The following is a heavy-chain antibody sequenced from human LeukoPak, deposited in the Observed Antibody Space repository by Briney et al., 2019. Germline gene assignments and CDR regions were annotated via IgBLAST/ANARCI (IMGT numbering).Heavy chain of an antibody. V-gene: IGHV3-23*01. CDR2: ISGSGGST. Sequence: PGGSLRLSCAASGFTFSSYAMSWVRLAPGKGLEWVSAISGSGGSTYYADSVKGRFTISRDNSKNTLYLQMNSLRAEDTAVYYCANSPAKTKYSGSYYFDYWGQGTLVTVSS. CDR1: GFTFSSYA. CDR3: ANSPAKTKYSGSYYFDY. D-gene: IGHD1-26*01. J-gene: IGHJ4*02.